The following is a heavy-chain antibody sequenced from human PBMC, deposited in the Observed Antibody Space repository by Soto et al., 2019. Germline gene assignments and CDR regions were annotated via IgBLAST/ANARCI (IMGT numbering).Heavy chain of an antibody. Sequence: QVTLKESGPSLVKPTETLTLTCTFSGFALTTTGMGVGWIRQPPGKALEWLAVIFWADNKRYCPSLKSRLTITKDTFRNQVVLRMTSMDPVDTATYYWSHRPRSGSYCPYWGQRTMVTVSS. D-gene: IGHD1-26*01. CDR1: GFALTTTGMG. V-gene: IGHV2-5*09. CDR3: SHRPRSGSYCPY. J-gene: IGHJ4*02. CDR2: IFWADNK.